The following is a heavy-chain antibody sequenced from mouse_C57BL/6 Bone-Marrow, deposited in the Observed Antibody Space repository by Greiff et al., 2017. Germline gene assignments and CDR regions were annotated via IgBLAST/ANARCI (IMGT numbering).Heavy chain of an antibody. CDR3: ARAPSTTGFFDY. V-gene: IGHV5-4*01. D-gene: IGHD1-1*01. J-gene: IGHJ2*01. CDR2: ISDGGSYT. CDR1: GFTFSSYA. Sequence: EVQRVESGGGLVKPGGSLKLSCAASGFTFSSYAMSWVSQTPEKSLEWVATISDGGSYTYYPDNVKGRFTISRDNAKNNLYLQMRHLKSEDTAMYYCARAPSTTGFFDYWGQGTTLTVSS.